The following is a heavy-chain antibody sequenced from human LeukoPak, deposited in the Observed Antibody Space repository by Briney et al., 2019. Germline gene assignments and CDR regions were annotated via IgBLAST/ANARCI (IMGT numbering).Heavy chain of an antibody. CDR2: IFHSGRA. J-gene: IGHJ6*03. CDR3: ARAVERYNFWSGYYRTGYYYYMDV. D-gene: IGHD3-3*01. Sequence: SETLSLTCTVSGSSINSADYWGWIRQPPGKGLEYIGSIFHSGRAYYNPSLESRITISMDTSKNQFSLKLDSVTAADTAVYYCARAVERYNFWSGYYRTGYYYYMDVWGKGTTVTVSS. V-gene: IGHV4-38-2*02. CDR1: GSSINSADY.